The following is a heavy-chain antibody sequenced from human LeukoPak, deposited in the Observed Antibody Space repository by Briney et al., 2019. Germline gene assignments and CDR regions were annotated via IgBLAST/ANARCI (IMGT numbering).Heavy chain of an antibody. CDR1: GFTFSNYW. CDR3: ARGAWYYYDSSGYYYTENDAFDI. V-gene: IGHV3-7*03. CDR2: IKQDGSEK. D-gene: IGHD3-22*01. Sequence: GGSLRLSCVASGFTFSNYWMSWVRQAPGKGLEWVANIKQDGSEKYYVDSVKGRFTISRDNAKNSLYLQMNSLRAEDTAVYYCARGAWYYYDSSGYYYTENDAFDIWGQGTMVTVSS. J-gene: IGHJ3*02.